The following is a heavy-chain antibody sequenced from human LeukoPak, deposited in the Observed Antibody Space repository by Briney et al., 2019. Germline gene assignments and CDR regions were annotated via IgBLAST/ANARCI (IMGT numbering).Heavy chain of an antibody. V-gene: IGHV3-30-3*01. CDR3: ARDRGYSSSSIDAFDI. CDR1: GFTFSSYA. Sequence: GGSLRLSCAASGFTFSSYAMHWVRQAPGKGLEWVAVISYDGSNKYYADSVKGRFTISRDNPKNTLYLQMNSLRAEDTAVYYCARDRGYSSSSIDAFDIWGQGTMVTVSS. CDR2: ISYDGSNK. J-gene: IGHJ3*02. D-gene: IGHD6-6*01.